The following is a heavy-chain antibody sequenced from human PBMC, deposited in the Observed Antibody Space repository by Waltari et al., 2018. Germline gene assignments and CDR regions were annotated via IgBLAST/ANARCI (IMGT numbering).Heavy chain of an antibody. Sequence: QVQLVQSGSELKKPGASVKVSCKASGYTFTSYAMNWVRQAHGQGLEWMGWINTNTGNPTYAQGFTGRFVFSLDTSVSTAYLQISSLKAEDTAVYYCATPFYDFWSGYSHYYYYGMDVWGQGTTVTVSS. V-gene: IGHV7-4-1*02. CDR2: INTNTGNP. D-gene: IGHD3-3*01. CDR3: ATPFYDFWSGYSHYYYYGMDV. CDR1: GYTFTSYA. J-gene: IGHJ6*02.